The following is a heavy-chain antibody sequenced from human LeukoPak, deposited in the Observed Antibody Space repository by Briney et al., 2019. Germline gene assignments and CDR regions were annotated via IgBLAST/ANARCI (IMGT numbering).Heavy chain of an antibody. J-gene: IGHJ6*03. V-gene: IGHV4-38-2*02. D-gene: IGHD3-16*02. CDR1: GYSISSGYY. CDR2: IRSSGST. Sequence: LETLSLTCAVSGYSISSGYYWGWIRPPPGKGLEWIGDIRSSGSTYYNPSLKSRVTISVDTSKNQFSLKLSSVTAADTAVYYCARDGSYRDYYYYYYMDVWGKGTTVSVSS. CDR3: ARDGSYRDYYYYYYMDV.